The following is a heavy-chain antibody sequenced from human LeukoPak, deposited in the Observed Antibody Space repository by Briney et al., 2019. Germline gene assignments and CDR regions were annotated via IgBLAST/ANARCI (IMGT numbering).Heavy chain of an antibody. CDR2: IIPIFGTA. V-gene: IGHV1-69*05. CDR1: GGTFSSYA. CDR3: ARERYYGSGSPLAY. J-gene: IGHJ4*02. D-gene: IGHD3-10*01. Sequence: GASVKVSCKASGGTFSSYAISWVRQAPGQGLEWMGGIIPIFGTANYAQKFQGRVTITTDESTSTAYMELSSLRSEDTAVYYCARERYYGSGSPLAYWGQGTLVTVSS.